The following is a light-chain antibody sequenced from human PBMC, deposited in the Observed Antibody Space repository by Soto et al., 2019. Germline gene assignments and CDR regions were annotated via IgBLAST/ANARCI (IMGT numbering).Light chain of an antibody. V-gene: IGLV2-14*01. CDR2: EVN. CDR1: SSDVGDYNY. Sequence: QSALTQPASVSGSPGQSITISCTGASSDVGDYNYVSWYQHHPGKAPKLLIYEVNNRPSGVSDRFSGSKSGNVASLTISWLQAEDEADYYCSSYTSSITYVFGTGTKVTVL. CDR3: SSYTSSITYV. J-gene: IGLJ1*01.